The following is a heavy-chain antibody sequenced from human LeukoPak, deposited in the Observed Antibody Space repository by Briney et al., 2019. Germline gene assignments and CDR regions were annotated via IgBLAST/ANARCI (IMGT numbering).Heavy chain of an antibody. CDR2: ISSNGRNT. V-gene: IGHV3-64*01. J-gene: IGHJ4*02. CDR1: GFTFSSFA. Sequence: PGGSLRLSCAASGFTFSSFALHWVRQAPGKGLEYVSAISSNGRNTYYANSVKGRFTISRDNSKNTLYLQMGSLRAEDMAVYYCAREDYGSGSYPLGYWGQGTLVTVSS. D-gene: IGHD3-10*01. CDR3: AREDYGSGSYPLGY.